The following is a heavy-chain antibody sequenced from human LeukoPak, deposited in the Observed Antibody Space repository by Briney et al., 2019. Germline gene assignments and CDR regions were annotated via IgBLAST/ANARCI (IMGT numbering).Heavy chain of an antibody. V-gene: IGHV3-7*04. Sequence: GGSLRLSCAASGFTFSNYWMNWVRQAPGKGLEWVANIKQDGREKYVDSVEGRFTVSRDNTKNSLYRQMNSLRAEDTAVYYCARGSGWYKIWGKGTTVTVSS. CDR2: IKQDGREK. CDR1: GFTFSNYW. J-gene: IGHJ6*04. D-gene: IGHD6-19*01. CDR3: ARGSGWYKI.